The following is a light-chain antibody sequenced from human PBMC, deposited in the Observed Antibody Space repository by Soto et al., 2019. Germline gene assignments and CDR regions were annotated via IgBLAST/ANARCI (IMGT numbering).Light chain of an antibody. CDR1: QTISSNY. J-gene: IGKJ1*01. CDR3: QQYGSWT. CDR2: GTS. V-gene: IGKV3-20*01. Sequence: EIGLTQSPGTLSVSPGERATLSCRASQTISSNYLAWYQQKPGQAPSLLIYGTSSRATGIPDRFSGSGSGTDFTLTISSLDPEDAARYYCQQYGSWTFGQGTKVEIK.